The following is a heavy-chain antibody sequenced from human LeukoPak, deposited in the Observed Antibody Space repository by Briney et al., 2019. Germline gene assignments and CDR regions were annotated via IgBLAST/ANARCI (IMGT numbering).Heavy chain of an antibody. Sequence: PGGSLRLSCAASGFTFDDYAMHWVRQAPGKGLEWVSLISWDGGSTYYADSVKGRFTISRDNSKNSLYLQMNSLRAEDTALYYCAKGDVWRGLYYFDYWGQGTLVTVSS. V-gene: IGHV3-43D*03. CDR1: GFTFDDYA. D-gene: IGHD3-16*01. CDR2: ISWDGGST. J-gene: IGHJ4*02. CDR3: AKGDVWRGLYYFDY.